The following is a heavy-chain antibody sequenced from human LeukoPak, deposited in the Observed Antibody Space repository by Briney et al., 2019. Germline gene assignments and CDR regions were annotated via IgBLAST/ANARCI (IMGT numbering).Heavy chain of an antibody. D-gene: IGHD6-13*01. CDR2: INPNSGGT. CDR1: GHTFTGYY. V-gene: IGHV1-2*02. Sequence: GPSVKVSCKASGHTFTGYYMHWVRQAPGQGLEWMGWINPNSGGTNYAQKFQGRVTMTRDTSISTAYMELSRLRSDDTAVYYCAREAAAGSNWFDPWGQGTPVTVSS. CDR3: AREAAAGSNWFDP. J-gene: IGHJ5*02.